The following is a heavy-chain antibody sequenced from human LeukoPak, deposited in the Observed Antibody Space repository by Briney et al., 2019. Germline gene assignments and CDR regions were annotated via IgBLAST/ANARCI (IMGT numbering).Heavy chain of an antibody. CDR1: GFTFSDYY. CDR2: ISGGGTDK. V-gene: IGHV3-11*01. CDR3: ARDETVRRYDSGGYSPDAFDM. J-gene: IGHJ3*02. Sequence: GGSLRLSCIVPGFTFSDYYMTWIRQAPGKGLECISYISGGGTDKYYADSVKGRFIISRDNATKSVYLQMNSLRAEDSAIYYCARDETVRRYDSGGYSPDAFDMWGQGTVVSVSS. D-gene: IGHD3-22*01.